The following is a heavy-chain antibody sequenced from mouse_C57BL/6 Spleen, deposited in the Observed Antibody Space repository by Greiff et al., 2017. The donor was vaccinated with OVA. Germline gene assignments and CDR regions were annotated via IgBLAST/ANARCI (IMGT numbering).Heavy chain of an antibody. J-gene: IGHJ2*01. V-gene: IGHV1-59*01. D-gene: IGHD2-4*01. CDR3: ARKGDYDYDGYYFDY. CDR1: GYTFTSYW. Sequence: QVQLQQPGAELVRPGTSVKLSCKASGYTFTSYWMHWVKQRPGQGLEWIGVIDPSDSYTNYNQKFKGKATLTVATSSSTAYMQLSSLTSEDSAVYYCARKGDYDYDGYYFDYWGQGTTLTVSS. CDR2: IDPSDSYT.